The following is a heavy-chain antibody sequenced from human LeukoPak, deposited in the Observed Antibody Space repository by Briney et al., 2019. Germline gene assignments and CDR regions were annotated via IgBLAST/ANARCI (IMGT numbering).Heavy chain of an antibody. V-gene: IGHV5-51*01. CDR3: ARRAVTTTAWVHWFDP. J-gene: IGHJ5*02. D-gene: IGHD4-17*01. CDR2: IYPGDSDT. CDR1: GYSFTSYW. Sequence: PGESLKISCKGSGYSFTSYWIGWVRQMPGKGLEWMGIIYPGDSDTRYSPSFQGQVTISADKSISTAYLQWSSLKASDTAMYYCARRAVTTTAWVHWFDPWGQGTLVTVSS.